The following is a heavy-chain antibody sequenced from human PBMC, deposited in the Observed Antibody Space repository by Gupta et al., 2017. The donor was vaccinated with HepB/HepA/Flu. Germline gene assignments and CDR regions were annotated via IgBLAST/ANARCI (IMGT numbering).Heavy chain of an antibody. CDR2: ISWNSCSI. V-gene: IGHV3-9*01. Sequence: EVQLVESGGGLVQPGRSLRLSCAASGFTFDDYAMHWVRQAPGKGLEWVSGISWNSCSIGYADSVKGRFTISRDNAKNSLYLQMNSLRAEDTALYYCAKDTHAVAVMRYFDLWGRGTLVTVSS. D-gene: IGHD6-19*01. CDR1: GFTFDDYA. CDR3: AKDTHAVAVMRYFDL. J-gene: IGHJ2*01.